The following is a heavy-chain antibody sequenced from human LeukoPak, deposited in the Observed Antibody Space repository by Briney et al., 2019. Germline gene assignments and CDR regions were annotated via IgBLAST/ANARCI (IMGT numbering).Heavy chain of an antibody. CDR3: ARWEPSLPSFDY. V-gene: IGHV3-66*01. Sequence: GGSLRLSCAASAFTVSSNCMSWVRQAPGKGLEWVSVIYSGGSTYYADSVKGRFTISRDNSKNTLYLQMNSLRAEDTAVYYCARWEPSLPSFDYWGQGTLVTVSS. CDR2: IYSGGST. J-gene: IGHJ4*02. CDR1: AFTVSSNC. D-gene: IGHD1-14*01.